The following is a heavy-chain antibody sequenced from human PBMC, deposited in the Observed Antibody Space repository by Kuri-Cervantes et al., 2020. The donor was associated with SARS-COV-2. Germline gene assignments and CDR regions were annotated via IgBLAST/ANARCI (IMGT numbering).Heavy chain of an antibody. J-gene: IGHJ3*02. Sequence: TLSLTCAVYGGSFRGYYWSWIRQPPGEGLEGIGEINHSESTNYNPSLKSRVTISVDTSKNQFSLMLSTVTAADTTVYYCARSTYGYCSSTSGSPGGAFDIWGQGTMVTVSS. CDR3: ARSTYGYCSSTSGSPGGAFDI. D-gene: IGHD2-2*01. CDR2: INHSEST. CDR1: GGSFRGYY. V-gene: IGHV4-34*01.